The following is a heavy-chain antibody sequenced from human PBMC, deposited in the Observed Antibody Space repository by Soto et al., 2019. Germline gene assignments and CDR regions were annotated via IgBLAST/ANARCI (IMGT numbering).Heavy chain of an antibody. Sequence: SVKVSCKASGGTFSSYTISWVRQAPGQGLEWMGRIIPILGIANYAQKFQGRVTITADKSTSTAYMELSSLRSEDTAVYYCARSYYYGSGSLNYYYYMDVWGKGTTVTVSS. CDR2: IIPILGIA. D-gene: IGHD3-10*01. CDR1: GGTFSSYT. V-gene: IGHV1-69*02. J-gene: IGHJ6*03. CDR3: ARSYYYGSGSLNYYYYMDV.